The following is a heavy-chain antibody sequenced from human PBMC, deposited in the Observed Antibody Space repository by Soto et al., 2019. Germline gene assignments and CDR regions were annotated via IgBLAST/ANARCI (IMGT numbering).Heavy chain of an antibody. J-gene: IGHJ4*02. CDR2: ISAYNGNT. D-gene: IGHD3-3*01. Sequence: ASLKVSCKASGYTFTSYGINWVRQAPGQGLEWMGWISAYNGNTNYAQKLQGRVTMTTDTSTSTAYMELRSLRSDDTAVYYCARVGGYDFWRGPLDFWGQGTLVTVS. CDR1: GYTFTSYG. CDR3: ARVGGYDFWRGPLDF. V-gene: IGHV1-18*01.